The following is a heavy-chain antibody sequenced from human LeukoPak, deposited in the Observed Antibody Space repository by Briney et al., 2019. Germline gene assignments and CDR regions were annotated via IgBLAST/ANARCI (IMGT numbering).Heavy chain of an antibody. V-gene: IGHV4-59*01. CDR2: IYYSGST. CDR3: ARGQSWIPLFYDY. CDR1: GGSISSYY. J-gene: IGHJ4*02. Sequence: KPSETLSPTCTVSGGSISSYYWSWIRQPPGKGLEWIGYIYYSGSTNYNPSLKSRVTISVDTSKNQFSLKLSSVTAADTAVYYCARGQSWIPLFYDYWGQGTLVTVSS. D-gene: IGHD5-18*01.